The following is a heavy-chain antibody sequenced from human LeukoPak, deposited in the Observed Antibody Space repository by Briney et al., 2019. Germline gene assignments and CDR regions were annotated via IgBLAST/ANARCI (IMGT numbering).Heavy chain of an antibody. D-gene: IGHD1-26*01. CDR3: AKATSGSYYPFDY. Sequence: GRSLRLSCAASGFTFDDYAMHWVRQAPGKGLEWVSLISWDGGSTYYADSVKGRFTISRDNSKNSLYLQMNSLRAEDTALYYCAKATSGSYYPFDYWGQGTLVTVSS. V-gene: IGHV3-43D*03. CDR1: GFTFDDYA. J-gene: IGHJ4*02. CDR2: ISWDGGST.